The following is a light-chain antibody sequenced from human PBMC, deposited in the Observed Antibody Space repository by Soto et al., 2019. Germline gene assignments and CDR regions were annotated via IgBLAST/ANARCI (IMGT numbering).Light chain of an antibody. J-gene: IGLJ2*01. CDR1: SFNNGNNY. V-gene: IGLV1-47*02. CDR3: AAWDDSLSGVV. CDR2: SNN. Sequence: QSVLTQSPSASGTPRQRVTSSCSGSSFNNGNNYVYSYQQLPGTSPTLRTYSNNLRPSVVPARFPGSQSDHSASSAITAVHSEDEADYYCAAWDDSLSGVVFGGGTKVTVL.